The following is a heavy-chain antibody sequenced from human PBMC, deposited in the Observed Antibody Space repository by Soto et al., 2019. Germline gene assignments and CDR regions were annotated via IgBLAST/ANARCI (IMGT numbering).Heavy chain of an antibody. D-gene: IGHD2-21*01. Sequence: LRLSCATSGFPFSDYYISWIRQAPGKGLEWLSHISPKSTYRNYADSVKGRFTISRDNTKSSLFLQMNSLGVEDTAVYYCTRGGGGGLFEHWGQGVLVTVSS. V-gene: IGHV3-11*06. CDR2: ISPKSTYR. J-gene: IGHJ4*02. CDR1: GFPFSDYY. CDR3: TRGGGGGLFEH.